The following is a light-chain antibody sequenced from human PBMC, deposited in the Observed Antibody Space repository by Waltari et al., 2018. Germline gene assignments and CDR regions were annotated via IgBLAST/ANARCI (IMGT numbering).Light chain of an antibody. Sequence: QSALTQPPSVSGSPGPSITISCTGTSSDVGDYNRVSWYQKNPGKAPQLIIYETNMRPSGISNRFSGSKSGNTASLTISGLQAEDEADYYCCSYVTGGTLVFGGGTRLTVL. CDR3: CSYVTGGTLV. CDR1: SSDVGDYNR. CDR2: ETN. J-gene: IGLJ2*01. V-gene: IGLV2-23*01.